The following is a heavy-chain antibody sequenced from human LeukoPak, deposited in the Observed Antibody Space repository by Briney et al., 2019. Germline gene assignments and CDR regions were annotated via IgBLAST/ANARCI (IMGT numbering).Heavy chain of an antibody. J-gene: IGHJ4*02. CDR3: ARGGRSGWYYFDY. Sequence: PGGSLRLSCAASGFPFSTYGMNWVRQAPGKGLEWVSSITSSSYIYYADSLKGRFTISRDNAKNSLYLQMNSLRAEDTAVYYCARGGRSGWYYFDYWGQGTLVTVSS. D-gene: IGHD6-19*01. CDR1: GFPFSTYG. V-gene: IGHV3-21*01. CDR2: ITSSSYI.